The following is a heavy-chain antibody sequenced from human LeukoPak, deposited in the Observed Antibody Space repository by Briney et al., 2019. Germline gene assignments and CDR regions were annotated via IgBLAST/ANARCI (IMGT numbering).Heavy chain of an antibody. CDR1: GFTFSRYI. V-gene: IGHV3-23*01. CDR3: AKDREYSYVYDAFDI. J-gene: IGHJ3*02. CDR2: MSGSGGST. D-gene: IGHD3-16*01. Sequence: PGGSLRLSCGASGFTFSRYIMNWVRQPPGKGLEWVSGMSGSGGSTYYADSVKGRFTISRDNSKNTLYLQMNTLRAADTAVYYCAKDREYSYVYDAFDIWGQGTLVTVSS.